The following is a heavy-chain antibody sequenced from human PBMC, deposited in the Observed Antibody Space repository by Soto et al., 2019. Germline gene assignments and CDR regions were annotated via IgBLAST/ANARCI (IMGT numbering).Heavy chain of an antibody. J-gene: IGHJ4*02. Sequence: GSLRLSCAASGFAFSSYGMHWVRQAPGKGLEWVAVISYDGSNKYYADSVKGRFTISRDNSKNTLYLQMNSLRAEDTAVYYCAKDPRTPPYYFDYWGQGTLVTVSS. D-gene: IGHD2-2*01. CDR2: ISYDGSNK. V-gene: IGHV3-30*18. CDR1: GFAFSSYG. CDR3: AKDPRTPPYYFDY.